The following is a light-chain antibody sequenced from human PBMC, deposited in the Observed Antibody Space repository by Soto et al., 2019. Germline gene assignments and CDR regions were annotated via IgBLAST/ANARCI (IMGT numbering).Light chain of an antibody. CDR2: AAS. J-gene: IGKJ1*01. V-gene: IGKV3-20*01. CDR3: QQYGTSPT. CDR1: QALNNGY. Sequence: EIVLTQSPGTLSLSAEERATLSCRASQALNNGYSAWYQQKPGQTPTVLIYAASRRATGIPDRFSGSGSGTDFTLSISRLEPEDFAVYYCQQYGTSPTFGQGTKV.